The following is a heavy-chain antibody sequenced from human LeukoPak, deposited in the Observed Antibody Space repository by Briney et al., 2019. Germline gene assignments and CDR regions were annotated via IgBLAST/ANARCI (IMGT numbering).Heavy chain of an antibody. J-gene: IGHJ4*02. V-gene: IGHV1-8*01. CDR3: ASGSSAERELDY. D-gene: IGHD6-6*01. CDR1: GYTFTSYD. Sequence: ASVKVSCKASGYTFTSYDIHWVRQATGQGLEWMGWMNPNSGNTGYAQKFQGRAAMTRNTSISTAYMELSSLRSEDTAVYYCASGSSAERELDYWGQGTLVTVSS. CDR2: MNPNSGNT.